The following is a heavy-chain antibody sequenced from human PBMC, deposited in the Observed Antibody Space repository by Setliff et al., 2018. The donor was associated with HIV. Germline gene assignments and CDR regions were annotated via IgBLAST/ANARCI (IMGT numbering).Heavy chain of an antibody. V-gene: IGHV1-2*06. D-gene: IGHD3-22*01. J-gene: IGHJ5*02. CDR2: INPNSGGT. Sequence: ASVKVSCKASGYTFTVYYIHWVRQAPGQGLEWMGRINPNSGGTNYAQKFQGRVTMTTDTSTSTAYMELRSLRSDDTAVYYCARDPRHYYDTTGYSPYNWFDPWGQGTLVTVSS. CDR1: GYTFTVYY. CDR3: ARDPRHYYDTTGYSPYNWFDP.